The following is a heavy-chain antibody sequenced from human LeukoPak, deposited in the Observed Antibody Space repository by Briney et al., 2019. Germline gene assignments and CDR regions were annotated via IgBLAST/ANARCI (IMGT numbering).Heavy chain of an antibody. J-gene: IGHJ4*02. CDR3: AKPRYQLPIFDY. D-gene: IGHD2-2*01. CDR1: GFTFSSYG. Sequence: PGGSLRLSCAASGFTFSSYGMHWVRQAPGKGLEWVAFIRYDGSNKYYADSVEGRFTISRDNSKNTLYLQMNSLRAEDTAVYYCAKPRYQLPIFDYWGQGTLVTVSS. V-gene: IGHV3-30*02. CDR2: IRYDGSNK.